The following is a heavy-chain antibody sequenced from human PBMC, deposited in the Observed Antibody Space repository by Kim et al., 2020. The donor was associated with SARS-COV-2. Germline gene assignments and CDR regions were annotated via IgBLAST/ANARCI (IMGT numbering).Heavy chain of an antibody. D-gene: IGHD6-13*01. CDR1: GFTFSGYS. CDR3: ARGPRYIAEPGTLRDDY. V-gene: IGHV3-21*01. Sequence: GGSLRLSCTASGFTFSGYSMNWVRQAPGKGLEWVSSISSGSTYKYYADSVKGRFTISRDNAKNSLYLQMDSLRAEDTSVYYCARGPRYIAEPGTLRDDYWGQGTLVTVSS. J-gene: IGHJ4*02. CDR2: ISSGSTYK.